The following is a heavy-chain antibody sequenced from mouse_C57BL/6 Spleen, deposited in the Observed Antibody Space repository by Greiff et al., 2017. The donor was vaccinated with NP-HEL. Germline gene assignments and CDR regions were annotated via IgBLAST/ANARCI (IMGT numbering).Heavy chain of an antibody. CDR3: ARGIRQLIFDY. J-gene: IGHJ2*01. D-gene: IGHD3-2*02. V-gene: IGHV1-82*01. CDR1: GYAFSSSW. CDR2: IYPGDGDT. Sequence: QVQLQQSGPELVKPGASVKISCKASGYAFSSSWMNWVKQRPGKGLEWIGRIYPGDGDTNYNGKFKGKATLTAGKSSSTAYMQLSSLTSEDSAVYFCARGIRQLIFDYWGQGTTLTVSS.